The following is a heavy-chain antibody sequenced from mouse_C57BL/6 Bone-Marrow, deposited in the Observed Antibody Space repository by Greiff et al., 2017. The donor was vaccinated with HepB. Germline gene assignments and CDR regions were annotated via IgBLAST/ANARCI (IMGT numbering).Heavy chain of an antibody. CDR3: ASPITTVVPYYFDY. V-gene: IGHV1-75*01. CDR1: GYTFTDYY. D-gene: IGHD1-1*01. J-gene: IGHJ2*01. Sequence: VKLMESGPELVKPGASVKISCKASGYTFTDYYINWVKQRPGQGLEWIGWIFPGSGSTYYNEKFKGKATLTVDKSSSTAYMLLSSLTSEDSAVYFCASPITTVVPYYFDYWGQGTTLTVSS. CDR2: IFPGSGST.